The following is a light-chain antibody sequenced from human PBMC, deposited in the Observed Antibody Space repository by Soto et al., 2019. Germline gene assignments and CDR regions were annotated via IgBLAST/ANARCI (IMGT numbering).Light chain of an antibody. Sequence: DIQMTQSPSSVSASVGDRVSITCRASQGISSWLAWYQQKPGRAPKLLIYTGSSLQSGVPSRCSGTGSGTDLTLTISSLQPEDVATYYCQQANSCPLTFGGGTKGEIK. J-gene: IGKJ4*01. CDR1: QGISSW. V-gene: IGKV1-12*01. CDR2: TGS. CDR3: QQANSCPLT.